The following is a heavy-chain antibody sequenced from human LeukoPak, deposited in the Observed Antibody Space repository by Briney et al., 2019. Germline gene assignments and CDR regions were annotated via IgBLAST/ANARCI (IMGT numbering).Heavy chain of an antibody. J-gene: IGHJ4*02. CDR3: ASYDFWSGYLDY. V-gene: IGHV4-30-2*01. CDR1: GGSISSGGYY. Sequence: SETLPLTCTVSGGSISSGGYYWSWIRRPPGKGLEWIGYIYHSGSTYYNPSLKSRVTISVDRSKNQFSLKLSSVTAADTAVYYCASYDFWSGYLDYWGQGTLVTVSS. CDR2: IYHSGST. D-gene: IGHD3-3*01.